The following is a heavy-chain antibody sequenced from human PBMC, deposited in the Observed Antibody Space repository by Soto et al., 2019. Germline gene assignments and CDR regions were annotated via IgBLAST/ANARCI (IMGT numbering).Heavy chain of an antibody. CDR3: AKERAASSRGVRGLNELVNYYYYGMDV. V-gene: IGHV3-30*18. CDR2: ISYDGSNK. CDR1: GFTFSSYG. J-gene: IGHJ6*02. D-gene: IGHD3-10*01. Sequence: QVQLVESGGGVVQPGRSLRLSCAASGFTFSSYGMHWVRQAPGKGLEWVAVISYDGSNKYYADSVKGRFTISRDNSKNTLYLQMNSLRAEDTAVYYCAKERAASSRGVRGLNELVNYYYYGMDVWGLGTTVTVSS.